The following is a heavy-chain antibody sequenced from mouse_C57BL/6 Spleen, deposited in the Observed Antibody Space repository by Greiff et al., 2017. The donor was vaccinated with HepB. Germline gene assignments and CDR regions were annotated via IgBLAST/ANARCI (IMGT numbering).Heavy chain of an antibody. CDR1: GYSFTGYY. CDR2: INPSTGGT. CDR3: ARYYGSSSWFAY. J-gene: IGHJ3*01. Sequence: DVQLQESGPELVKPGASVKISCKASGYSFTGYYMNWVKQSPEKSLEWIGEINPSTGGTTYNQKFKAKATLTVDKSSSTAYMQLKSLTSEDSAVYYCARYYGSSSWFAYWGQGTLVTVSA. D-gene: IGHD1-1*01. V-gene: IGHV1-42*01.